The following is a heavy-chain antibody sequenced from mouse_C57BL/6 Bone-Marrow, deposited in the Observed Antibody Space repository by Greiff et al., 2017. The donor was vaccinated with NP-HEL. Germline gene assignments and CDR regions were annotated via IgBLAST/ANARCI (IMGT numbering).Heavy chain of an antibody. CDR1: GFTFSDYY. CDR2: ISNGGGST. D-gene: IGHD2-3*01. Sequence: EVQLVESGGGLVQPGGSLKLSCAASGFTFSDYYMYWVRQTPEKRLEWVAYISNGGGSTYYPDTVKGRFTISRDNAKNTLYLQMSRLKSADTAMYYCASRGLLRLYAMDYWGQGTSVTVSS. J-gene: IGHJ4*01. CDR3: ASRGLLRLYAMDY. V-gene: IGHV5-12*01.